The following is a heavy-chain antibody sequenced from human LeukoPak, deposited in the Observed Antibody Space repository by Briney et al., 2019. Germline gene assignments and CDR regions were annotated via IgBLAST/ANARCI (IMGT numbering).Heavy chain of an antibody. CDR1: GFTFSSYG. D-gene: IGHD6-19*01. CDR3: AKAPLEVVAGPLGYFQH. CDR2: IRYDGSNK. V-gene: IGHV3-30*02. J-gene: IGHJ1*01. Sequence: GGSLRLSCAASGFTFSSYGMHWVRQAPGKGLEWVAFIRYDGSNKYYADSVKGRFTISRDDSKNTLYLQMNSLRAEDTAVYYCAKAPLEVVAGPLGYFQHWGQGTLVTVSS.